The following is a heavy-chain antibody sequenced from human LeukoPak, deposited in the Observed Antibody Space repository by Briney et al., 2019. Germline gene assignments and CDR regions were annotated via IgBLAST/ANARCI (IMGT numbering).Heavy chain of an antibody. J-gene: IGHJ4*02. Sequence: GASLRLSCAASGFTVSYDYMSWARQPPGRGLEWESVIYSGGSTYYPASVRGGFTISRDNPKNTLYFQMHSLRAEDTAVYYCASTPPRYLGYFDYWGQGTLVTVSS. V-gene: IGHV3-53*01. CDR2: IYSGGST. CDR3: ASTPPRYLGYFDY. D-gene: IGHD3-9*01. CDR1: GFTVSYDY.